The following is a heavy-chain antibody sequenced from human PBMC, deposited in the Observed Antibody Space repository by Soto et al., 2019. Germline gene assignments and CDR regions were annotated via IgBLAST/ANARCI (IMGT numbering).Heavy chain of an antibody. CDR3: TRDASGGYYLNSFDP. CDR2: ISSHSSTS. V-gene: IGHV3-48*02. CDR1: GFTFSSYS. D-gene: IGHD5-12*01. J-gene: IGHJ5*02. Sequence: GSSLRLSCAASGFTFSSYSMNWVRQAPGKGLEWVSYISSHSSTSYYADSLKGRFTISRDNAMTSLFLQMNSLRDEDTSVYYCTRDASGGYYLNSFDPWGQGSLVTVSS.